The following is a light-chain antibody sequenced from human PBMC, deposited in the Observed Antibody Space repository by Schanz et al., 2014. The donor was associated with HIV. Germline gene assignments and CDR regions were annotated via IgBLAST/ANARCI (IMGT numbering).Light chain of an antibody. CDR3: QQRSDWPPLT. Sequence: EIVLTQSPGSLSLSPGGRATLSCGASQRLSSSYLAWYQQKRDQPPRLVIYATSTRAAGIPDRFSGSGSGTDFTLTISSLEPEDSAVYYCQQRSDWPPLTFGQGTKLEIK. V-gene: IGKV3D-20*02. CDR2: ATS. J-gene: IGKJ2*01. CDR1: QRLSSSY.